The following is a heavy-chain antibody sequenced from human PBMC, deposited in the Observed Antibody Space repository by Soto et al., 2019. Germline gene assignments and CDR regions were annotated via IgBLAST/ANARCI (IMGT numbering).Heavy chain of an antibody. D-gene: IGHD3-3*01. V-gene: IGHV4-61*01. CDR2: IYYSGST. J-gene: IGHJ4*02. CDR1: GGSVSSGSYY. Sequence: SETLSLTCTVSGGSVSSGSYYWSWIRQPPGKGLEWIGYIYYSGSTNYNPSLKSRVTISVDTSKSQFSLKLSSVTAADTAVYYCARVGFGVVTPFDYWGQGTLVTVSS. CDR3: ARVGFGVVTPFDY.